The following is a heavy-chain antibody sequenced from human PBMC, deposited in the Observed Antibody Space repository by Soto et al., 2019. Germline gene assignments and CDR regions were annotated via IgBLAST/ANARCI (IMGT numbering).Heavy chain of an antibody. Sequence: QVQLQQWGAGLLKPSETLSLSCSVYGTSFSNSYWSWIRQAPGKGLEWLGEINHTGSTNYNPSLKRRVTITGDASKKYFPLKRRSVTAPDPAVYYCGGVAPLSPHPDPGGRGTLVSLPS. CDR3: GGVAPLSPHPDP. CDR1: GTSFSNSY. CDR2: INHTGST. D-gene: IGHD3-16*02. V-gene: IGHV4-34*01. J-gene: IGHJ2*01.